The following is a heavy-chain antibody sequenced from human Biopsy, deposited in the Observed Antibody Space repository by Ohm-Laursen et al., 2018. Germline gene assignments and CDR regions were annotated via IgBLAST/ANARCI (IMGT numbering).Heavy chain of an antibody. J-gene: IGHJ4*02. D-gene: IGHD2-15*01. V-gene: IGHV3-66*01. CDR3: ARSSGSGFYFDQ. CDR1: KFTVRTNS. CDR2: IYAGATT. Sequence: SLRLSCAASKFTVRTNSMSWVRLAPGKGLEWVSVIYAGATTYYPDSVKGRFTISRDNSRNTVYLQMDSLRGEDTAVYFCARSSGSGFYFDQWGQGTLVTVSS.